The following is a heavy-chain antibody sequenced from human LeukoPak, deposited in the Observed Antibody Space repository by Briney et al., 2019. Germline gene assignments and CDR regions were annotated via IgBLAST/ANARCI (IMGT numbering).Heavy chain of an antibody. CDR2: IYDAGST. D-gene: IGHD3-22*01. CDR1: GGXISSGGYY. V-gene: IGHV4-31*03. CDR3: ARRRGLFFDY. Sequence: SETLSLTCTVSGGXISSGGYYWSWIRQRPGKRLERIGYIYDAGSTYYNPSLQSRVTISVDTSKNQFSLKLSSVTAADTAVYFCARRRGLFFDYWGQGTLVTVSS. J-gene: IGHJ4*02.